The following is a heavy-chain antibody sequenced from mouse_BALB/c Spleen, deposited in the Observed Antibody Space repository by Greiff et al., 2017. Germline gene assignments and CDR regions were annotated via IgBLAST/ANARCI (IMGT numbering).Heavy chain of an antibody. CDR3: ARNYYGSSYGDAMDY. CDR2: IHYSGST. J-gene: IGHJ4*01. D-gene: IGHD1-1*01. Sequence: EVKLLESGPDLVKPSQSLSLTCTVTGYSITSGYSWHWIRQFPGNKLEWMGYIHYSGSTNYNPSLKSRISITRDTSKNQFFLQLNSVTTEDTATYYCARNYYGSSYGDAMDYWGQGTSVTVSS. CDR1: GYSITSGYS. V-gene: IGHV3-1*02.